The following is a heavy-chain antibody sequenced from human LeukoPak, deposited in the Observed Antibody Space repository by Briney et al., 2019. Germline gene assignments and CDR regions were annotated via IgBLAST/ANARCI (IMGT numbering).Heavy chain of an antibody. Sequence: SETLSLTCTVSGGSISSYYWSWIRQPPGKGLEWIGYIHFSGSTNYNPSLKSRVTVSDDKSKNQFSLKLSSVTAADTAVYYCARDHYYDSSGYDDAFDIWGQGTMVTVSS. J-gene: IGHJ3*02. D-gene: IGHD3-22*01. CDR3: ARDHYYDSSGYDDAFDI. V-gene: IGHV4-59*12. CDR2: IHFSGST. CDR1: GGSISSYY.